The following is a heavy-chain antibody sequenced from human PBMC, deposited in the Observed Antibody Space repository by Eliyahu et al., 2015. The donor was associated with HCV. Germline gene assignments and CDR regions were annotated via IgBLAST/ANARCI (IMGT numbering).Heavy chain of an antibody. J-gene: IGHJ5*02. CDR2: MNPKSGNT. Sequence: QIELIQSGPEVKRPGASVKVSCKASGYTFATYDINWVRQATGQGPEWMGWMNPKSGNTGYAQKFQNRVTMTRDTSTNTAYMELSSLTSDDTATYYCTRRFDPWGQGTQVTVSS. CDR1: GYTFATYD. V-gene: IGHV1-8*01. CDR3: TRRFDP.